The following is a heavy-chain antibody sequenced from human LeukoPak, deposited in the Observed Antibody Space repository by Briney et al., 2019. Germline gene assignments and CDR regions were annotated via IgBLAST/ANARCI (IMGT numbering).Heavy chain of an antibody. Sequence: ASETLSLTCAVSGGSISSGGYSWSWIRQPPGKGLEWIGYIYHSGSTNYNPSLKSRVTISVDKSKNQFSLKLSSVTAADTAVYYCARSYGDYARPDYWGQRTLVTVSS. CDR2: IYHSGST. D-gene: IGHD4-17*01. CDR3: ARSYGDYARPDY. V-gene: IGHV4-30-2*01. CDR1: GGSISSGGYS. J-gene: IGHJ4*02.